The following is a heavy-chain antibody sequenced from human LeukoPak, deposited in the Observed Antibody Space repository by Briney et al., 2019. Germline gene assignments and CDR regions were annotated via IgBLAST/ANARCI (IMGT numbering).Heavy chain of an antibody. CDR3: GGEARLGSTGTSSAFDI. V-gene: IGHV3-11*01. CDR1: GFTFSDPY. J-gene: IGHJ3*02. Sequence: GGSLRLSCAASGFTFSDPYMSWIRQAPGKGLEWVSKITGSGDNVFYAASVRGRFTISRDNANNSLYLQMNSLRPEDTGVYYCGGEARLGSTGTSSAFDIGGKGTMVVVSS. D-gene: IGHD1-1*01. CDR2: ITGSGDNV.